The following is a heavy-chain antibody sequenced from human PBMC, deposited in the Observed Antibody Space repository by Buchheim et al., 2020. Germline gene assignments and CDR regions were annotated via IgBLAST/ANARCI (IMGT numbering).Heavy chain of an antibody. CDR1: GYTFTSYD. V-gene: IGHV1-8*01. CDR2: MNPNSGNT. CDR3: ARRAEAVWSGDYYYYGMDV. Sequence: QVQLVQSGAEVKKPGASVKVSCKASGYTFTSYDINWVRQATGQGLEWMGWMNPNSGNTGYAQKFPGRVTMTRNTSISTAYMELSSLRSEDTAVYYCARRAEAVWSGDYYYYGMDVWGQGTT. J-gene: IGHJ6*02. D-gene: IGHD3-3*01.